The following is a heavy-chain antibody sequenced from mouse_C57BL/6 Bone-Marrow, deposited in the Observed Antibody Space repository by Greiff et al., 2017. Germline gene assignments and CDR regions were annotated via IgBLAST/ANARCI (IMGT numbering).Heavy chain of an antibody. Sequence: EVKLQESGAELVRPGASVKLSCTASGFNIKDDYMHWVKQRPEQGLEWIGWIDPENGDTEYASKFQGKATITADTSSNTAYLQLSSLTSEDTAVYYCTTLGTTVVAPFDYWGQGTTLTVSS. J-gene: IGHJ2*01. CDR3: TTLGTTVVAPFDY. D-gene: IGHD1-1*01. CDR1: GFNIKDDY. V-gene: IGHV14-4*01. CDR2: IDPENGDT.